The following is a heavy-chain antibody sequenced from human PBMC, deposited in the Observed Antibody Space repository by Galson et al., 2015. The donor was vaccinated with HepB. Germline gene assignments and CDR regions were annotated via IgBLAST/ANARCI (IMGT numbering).Heavy chain of an antibody. Sequence: SLRLSCAASGFTFNTYTMNWVRQAPGKGLEWVSSISSLGTYISHADSVKGRFTISRDNAKNSLYLQMNSLRVEDTAVYYCARDSHSRGEYPNWGQGTLVTVSS. CDR1: GFTFNTYT. J-gene: IGHJ4*02. V-gene: IGHV3-21*01. D-gene: IGHD6-19*01. CDR3: ARDSHSRGEYPN. CDR2: ISSLGTYI.